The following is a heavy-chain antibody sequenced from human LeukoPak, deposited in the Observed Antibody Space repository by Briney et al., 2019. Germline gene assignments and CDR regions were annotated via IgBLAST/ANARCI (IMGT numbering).Heavy chain of an antibody. CDR2: IYYSGST. D-gene: IGHD3-10*01. CDR1: GGSISSSSYY. V-gene: IGHV4-39*07. J-gene: IGHJ4*02. CDR3: ARELGRNMVRGAFDY. Sequence: SETLSLTCTVSGGSISSSSYYWGWIRQPPGKGLEWIGSIYYSGSTYYNPSLKSRVTISVDTSKNQFSLKLSSVTAADTAVYYCARELGRNMVRGAFDYWGQGTLVTVSS.